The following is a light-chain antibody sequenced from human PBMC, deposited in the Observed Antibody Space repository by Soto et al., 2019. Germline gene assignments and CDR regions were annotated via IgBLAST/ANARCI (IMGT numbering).Light chain of an antibody. CDR3: QQYGRSPLT. CDR1: QSVTSNS. CDR2: GAS. Sequence: IFLTQSPATLSLSPGERGTLSCRASQSVTSNSLAWYQQRPGQAPRLLIHGASSRATNIPDRFSGSGSGTDFTLSISRLEPEDSAVYYCQQYGRSPLTFGGGTNVDIK. J-gene: IGKJ4*01. V-gene: IGKV3-20*01.